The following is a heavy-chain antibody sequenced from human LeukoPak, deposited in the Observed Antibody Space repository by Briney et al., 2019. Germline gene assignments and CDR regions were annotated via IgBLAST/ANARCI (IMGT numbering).Heavy chain of an antibody. CDR3: ARGRGYSYGYSYYYYYMDV. CDR1: GGSFSGYY. V-gene: IGHV4-34*01. D-gene: IGHD5-18*01. CDR2: INHSGST. J-gene: IGHJ6*03. Sequence: SETLSLTCAVYGGSFSGYYRSWIRQPPGKGLEWIGEINHSGSTNYNPSLKSRVTISVDTSKNQFSLKLSSVTAADTAVYYCARGRGYSYGYSYYYYYMDVWGKGTTVTVSS.